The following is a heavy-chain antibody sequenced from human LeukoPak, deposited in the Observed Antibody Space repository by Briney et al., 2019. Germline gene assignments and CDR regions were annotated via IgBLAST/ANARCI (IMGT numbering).Heavy chain of an antibody. CDR3: ARSRAAVAGFDY. V-gene: IGHV1-2*06. D-gene: IGHD6-19*01. CDR1: GYTFTGYY. Sequence: VASVKVSCKASGYTFTGYYMHWVRQAPGQGLEWMGRINPNNGGTNYAQKFQGRVTMTRDTSISTAYMELSRLRSDDTAVYYCARSRAAVAGFDYWGQGTLVTVSS. CDR2: INPNNGGT. J-gene: IGHJ4*02.